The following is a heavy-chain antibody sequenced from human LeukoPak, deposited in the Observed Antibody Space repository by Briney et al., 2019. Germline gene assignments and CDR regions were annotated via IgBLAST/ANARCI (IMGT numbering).Heavy chain of an antibody. CDR2: IYSGGST. CDR1: GXAVSSNY. V-gene: IGHV3-66*01. Sequence: PGGSLRLSCSASGXAVSSNYMSWVRQAPGKGLEWVSVIYSGGSTYYADSVKGRFTISRDISKNTLYLQVNSLRGEDTAVYYCARGGYSRYYYGMDVWGQGTTVTVSS. D-gene: IGHD6-13*01. J-gene: IGHJ6*02. CDR3: ARGGYSRYYYGMDV.